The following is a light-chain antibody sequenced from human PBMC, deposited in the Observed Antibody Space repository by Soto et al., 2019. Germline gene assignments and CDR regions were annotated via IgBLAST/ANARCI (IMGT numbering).Light chain of an antibody. CDR1: SSDVGGYNY. J-gene: IGLJ1*01. Sequence: QSVLTQPPSASGSPGQSVTISCTGTSSDVGGYNYVSWYQQHPGKAPKLMIYEVSKRPSGVPDRFSGSKSGNTASLTVSGLQAEDEADYYCSSSAGSNNLVFGTGTKLTVL. CDR3: SSSAGSNNLV. CDR2: EVS. V-gene: IGLV2-8*01.